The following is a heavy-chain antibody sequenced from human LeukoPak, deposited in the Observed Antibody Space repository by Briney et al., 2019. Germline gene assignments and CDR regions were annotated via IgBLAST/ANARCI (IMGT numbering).Heavy chain of an antibody. D-gene: IGHD3-9*01. J-gene: IGHJ4*02. CDR2: IYSGGST. CDR1: GFTVSSNY. V-gene: IGHV3-66*01. Sequence: GGSLRLSCAASGFTVSSNYMSWVRQAPGKGLEWVSVIYSGGSTYYADSVKGRFTISRDNSKNTLYLQMNSLRAEDTAVYYCAGVVRYFSYFDYWGQGTLVTVSS. CDR3: AGVVRYFSYFDY.